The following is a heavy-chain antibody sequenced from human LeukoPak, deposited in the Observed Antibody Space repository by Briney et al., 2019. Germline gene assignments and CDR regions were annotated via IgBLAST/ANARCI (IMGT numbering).Heavy chain of an antibody. CDR1: GYSFTSYW. J-gene: IGHJ1*01. CDR2: IYPGNSDT. D-gene: IGHD2-21*02. V-gene: IGHV5-51*01. CDR3: ARLAYCGGDCYRTTRGYFQH. Sequence: GESLKISCKTSGYSFTSYWIHWVRQMPGKELEWMGSIYPGNSDTKYSPSFQGQVTISADKSINTVYLQWSSLKASDTAMYYCARLAYCGGDCYRTTRGYFQHWGQGTLVTVSS.